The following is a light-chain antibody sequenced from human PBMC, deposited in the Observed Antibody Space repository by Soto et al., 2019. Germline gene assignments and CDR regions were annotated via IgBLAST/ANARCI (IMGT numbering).Light chain of an antibody. CDR1: QTISSW. V-gene: IGKV1-5*03. Sequence: TQSPSTLSGSVGDRVTITCRASQTISSWLAWYQQKPGKAPKLLIYKASTLKSGVPSRFSGSGSGTEFTLTISSLQPDDFATYYCQHYNSYSEAFGQGTKVDI. CDR2: KAS. CDR3: QHYNSYSEA. J-gene: IGKJ1*01.